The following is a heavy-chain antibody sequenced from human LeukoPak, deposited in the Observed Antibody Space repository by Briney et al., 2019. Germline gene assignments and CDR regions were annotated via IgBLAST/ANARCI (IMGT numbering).Heavy chain of an antibody. Sequence: GGSLRLSCAASGFTFSSYGMHWVRQAPGKGLEWVAVISYDGSNKYYADSVKGRFTISRDNSKNTLYLQMNSLRAEDTAVYYCAKWRSSGYYPPGFDYWGQGTLVTVSS. CDR1: GFTFSSYG. V-gene: IGHV3-30*18. CDR3: AKWRSSGYYPPGFDY. J-gene: IGHJ4*02. D-gene: IGHD3-22*01. CDR2: ISYDGSNK.